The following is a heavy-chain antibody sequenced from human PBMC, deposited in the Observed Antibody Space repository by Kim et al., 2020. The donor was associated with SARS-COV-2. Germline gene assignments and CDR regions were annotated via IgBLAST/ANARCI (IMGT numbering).Heavy chain of an antibody. V-gene: IGHV3-23*01. D-gene: IGHD4-17*01. J-gene: IGHJ4*02. CDR2: RT. Sequence: RTYNADYVMGRFTIARDNSKNPLYMQMNSVRAEDTAVDYCAKPPTVTPYYFDYWGQGTLVTVAS. CDR3: AKPPTVTPYYFDY.